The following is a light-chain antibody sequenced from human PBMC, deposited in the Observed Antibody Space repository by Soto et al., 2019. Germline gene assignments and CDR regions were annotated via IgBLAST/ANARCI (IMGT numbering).Light chain of an antibody. V-gene: IGKV3-11*01. Sequence: EIVLTQSPATVSLSTGERATLSCTASQSVSSYLAWYQQKPGQAPRLLIYDASNRATGIPARFSGSGSGTDFTLTISSLEPEDFAVYYCQQRSNWPLLTFGGGTKVDIK. CDR2: DAS. J-gene: IGKJ4*01. CDR3: QQRSNWPLLT. CDR1: QSVSSY.